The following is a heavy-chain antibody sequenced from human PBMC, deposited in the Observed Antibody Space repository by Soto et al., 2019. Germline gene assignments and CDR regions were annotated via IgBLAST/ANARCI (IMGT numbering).Heavy chain of an antibody. CDR2: ISSSSSYI. CDR3: ARDSRMTTVTKTPLDY. Sequence: GGSLRLSCAASGFTFSSYSMNWVRQAPGKGLEWVSSISSSSSYIYYADSVKGRFTISRDNAKNSLYLQMNSLRAEDTAVYYCARDSRMTTVTKTPLDYWGQGTLVTVSS. CDR1: GFTFSSYS. J-gene: IGHJ4*02. V-gene: IGHV3-21*01. D-gene: IGHD4-17*01.